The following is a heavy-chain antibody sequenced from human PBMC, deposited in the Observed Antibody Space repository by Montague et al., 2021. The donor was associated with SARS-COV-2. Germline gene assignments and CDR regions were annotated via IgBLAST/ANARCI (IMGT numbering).Heavy chain of an antibody. J-gene: IGHJ5*02. CDR2: INHSGNT. D-gene: IGHD3-3*01. V-gene: IGHV4-34*01. CDR3: ARGADYDFWSGYLRYKWFDP. CDR1: GGSLSGYY. Sequence: SETLFLTCAVYGGSLSGYYWAWIRQTPGKGLEWIGEINHSGNTNYNPSLKSRLTISVDTSKKQFSLKLSSVTTADTAVYYCARGADYDFWSGYLRYKWFDPWGLGTPVTVSS.